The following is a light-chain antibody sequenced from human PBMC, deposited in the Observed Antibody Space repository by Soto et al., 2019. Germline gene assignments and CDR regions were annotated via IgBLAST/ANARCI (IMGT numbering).Light chain of an antibody. V-gene: IGLV1-47*02. CDR3: AAWDDSLSGYV. J-gene: IGLJ1*01. Sequence: QSVLTQPPSASGTPGQRVTISCSGSSTNIGSNYVYWYQQLPGTAPKLLIYSNNQRPSGVPDRFSGSKSGTSASLAISGLRSEDEADYYCAAWDDSLSGYVFGTGTKGHRP. CDR1: STNIGSNY. CDR2: SNN.